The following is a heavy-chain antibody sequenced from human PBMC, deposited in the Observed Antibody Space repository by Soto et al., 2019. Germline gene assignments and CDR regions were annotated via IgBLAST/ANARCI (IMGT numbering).Heavy chain of an antibody. D-gene: IGHD5-12*01. Sequence: EVQLLESGGGLVQPGGSLRLSCAASGFTFSSYAMSWVRQAPGNGLEWVSAISGSGGSTYYADSVKGRFTISRDNSKNTLYLQMNSLRAEDTAVYYCAMTRDIVATMSGYWGQGTLVTVSS. J-gene: IGHJ4*02. V-gene: IGHV3-23*01. CDR3: AMTRDIVATMSGY. CDR2: ISGSGGST. CDR1: GFTFSSYA.